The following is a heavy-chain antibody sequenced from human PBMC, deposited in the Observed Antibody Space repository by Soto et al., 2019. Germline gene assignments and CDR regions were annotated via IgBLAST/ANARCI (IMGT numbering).Heavy chain of an antibody. CDR1: GYTFSIYG. J-gene: IGHJ6*02. V-gene: IGHV1-18*01. D-gene: IGHD5-18*01. Sequence: GASVKVSCKASGYTFSIYGISWVRQGPGQGLEWMGWISGYNGNTHYEEKVQDRIKMTTDTSTSTTYLELRSLRSDDTAVYFCARDPGFGFGYSYAFAMDVWGQGTTVTVSS. CDR2: ISGYNGNT. CDR3: ARDPGFGFGYSYAFAMDV.